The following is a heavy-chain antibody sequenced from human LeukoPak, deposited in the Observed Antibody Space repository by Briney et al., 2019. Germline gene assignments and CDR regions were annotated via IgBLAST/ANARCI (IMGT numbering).Heavy chain of an antibody. CDR1: GGSFSGYY. V-gene: IGHV4-59*08. CDR3: ARRLTIFGVPDAFDI. CDR2: IYYSGST. D-gene: IGHD3-3*01. J-gene: IGHJ3*02. Sequence: SETLSLTCAVYGGSFSGYYWSWIRQPPGKGLECIGYIYYSGSTNYNPSLKSRVTISVDTSKNQFSLKLSSVTAADTAVYYCARRLTIFGVPDAFDIWGQGTMVTVSS.